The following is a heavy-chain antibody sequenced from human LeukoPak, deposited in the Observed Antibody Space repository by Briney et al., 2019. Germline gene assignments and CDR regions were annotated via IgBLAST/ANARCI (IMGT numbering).Heavy chain of an antibody. CDR2: IYYSGST. J-gene: IGHJ4*02. CDR1: GGSISSYY. D-gene: IGHD6-13*01. V-gene: IGHV4-59*01. Sequence: PSETLSLTCTVSGGSISSYYWSWIRQPPGKGLEWIGFIYYSGSTNYNPSLKSRVTISVDTSKNQFSLKLSSVTAADTAVYYCARGVSSSWYGDFDYWGQGTLVTVSP. CDR3: ARGVSSSWYGDFDY.